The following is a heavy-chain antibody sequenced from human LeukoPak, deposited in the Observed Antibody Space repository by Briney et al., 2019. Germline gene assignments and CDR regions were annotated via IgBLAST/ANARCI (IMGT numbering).Heavy chain of an antibody. CDR3: ARPGASGDYIDT. CDR2: IYYSGST. D-gene: IGHD3-10*01. Sequence: SETLSLTCTVSGGSISSSSYYWGWIRQPPGKGLEWIGSIYYSGSTYYNPSLKSRVTISVDTSKNQFSLKLSSVTAADTAVYYCARPGASGDYIDTGAREPWSPSPQ. J-gene: IGHJ4*02. CDR1: GGSISSSSYY. V-gene: IGHV4-39*01.